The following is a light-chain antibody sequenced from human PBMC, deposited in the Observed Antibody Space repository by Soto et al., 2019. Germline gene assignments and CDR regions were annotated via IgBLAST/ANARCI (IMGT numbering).Light chain of an antibody. CDR1: SSDVGGYNY. V-gene: IGLV2-14*01. CDR3: SSYTSSRLPYV. CDR2: DVS. Sequence: QSALTQPASVSGSPGQSITISCTGTSSDVGGYNYVSWYQQHPGKAPKLMIYDVSNRPSGVSNRFSGSKSGNTASLTISGLQAEDEADYYCSSYTSSRLPYVFGTGTKLTVL. J-gene: IGLJ1*01.